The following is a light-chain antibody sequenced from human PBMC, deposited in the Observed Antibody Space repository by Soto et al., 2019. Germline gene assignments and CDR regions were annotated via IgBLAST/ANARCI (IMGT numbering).Light chain of an antibody. V-gene: IGLV3-21*04. CDR1: NIGSQS. CDR3: QLWDSSSDHLGV. Sequence: SYVLTQPPSVSVSPGKTATITCGGNNIGSQSVHWYQQKPGQAPVLVVFYDRVRPSGIPDRFSGSNSGNTATLTISRVEAGDEADYYCQLWDSSSDHLGVFGGGTKVTVL. J-gene: IGLJ3*02. CDR2: YDR.